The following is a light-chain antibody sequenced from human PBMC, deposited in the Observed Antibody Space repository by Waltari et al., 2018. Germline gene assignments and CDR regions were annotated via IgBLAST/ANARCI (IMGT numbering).Light chain of an antibody. CDR1: QSVLYSSNNKNY. CDR3: QQYYSTPPT. V-gene: IGKV4-1*01. Sequence: DIVMTQSPDSLAVSLGERATINCKSSQSVLYSSNNKNYLAWYQQKPGQPPKLLIYWASTRESVVPDRFSGSGSGTDFTLTISSLQAEDVAVYYCQQYYSTPPTVGQGTKLEIK. J-gene: IGKJ2*01. CDR2: WAS.